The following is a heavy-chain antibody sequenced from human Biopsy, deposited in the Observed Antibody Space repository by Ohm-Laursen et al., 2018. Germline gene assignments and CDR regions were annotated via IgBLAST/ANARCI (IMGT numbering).Heavy chain of an antibody. Sequence: SVTMSLTCTVSGCSISRDYWAWIRQPPGKGLQWIGYTYYSGSTNYNPSLNSRVTIAVDTSKNQFSLRLTSVTAADTAVYYCVRSNFHYYGFDVWGQETTVTVSS. CDR1: GCSISRDY. CDR3: VRSNFHYYGFDV. CDR2: TYYSGST. J-gene: IGHJ6*02. V-gene: IGHV4-59*07.